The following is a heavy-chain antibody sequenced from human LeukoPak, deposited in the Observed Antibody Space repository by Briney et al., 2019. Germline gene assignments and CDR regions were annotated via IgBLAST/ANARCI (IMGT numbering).Heavy chain of an antibody. J-gene: IGHJ6*03. CDR2: IYYSGST. V-gene: IGHV4-59*01. Sequence: SETLSLTCTVSGGSISSYYWSWIRQPPGKGLEWIGYIYYSGSTNYNPSLKSRVTISVDTSKNQFSLKLSSVTAADTAVYYCARDRNYYYYMDVWGKGTTVTVSS. CDR1: GGSISSYY. CDR3: ARDRNYYYYMDV.